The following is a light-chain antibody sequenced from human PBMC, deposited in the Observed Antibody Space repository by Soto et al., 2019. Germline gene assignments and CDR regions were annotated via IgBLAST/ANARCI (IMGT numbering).Light chain of an antibody. Sequence: DIVMTQSPDSLAVSLGERATINCKSSQSVLYNSNNKNYLAWYQQKPGQPPKLLIYWASTRESGVPDRFSGSGSGTVFTLTVSSLQAEDVAVYYCQHYYSLPLTFVGGTKVEIK. J-gene: IGKJ4*01. V-gene: IGKV4-1*01. CDR1: QSVLYNSNNKNY. CDR2: WAS. CDR3: QHYYSLPLT.